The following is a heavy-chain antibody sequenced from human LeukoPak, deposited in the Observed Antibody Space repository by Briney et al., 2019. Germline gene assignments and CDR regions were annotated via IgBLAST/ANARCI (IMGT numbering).Heavy chain of an antibody. CDR1: GFTFSSYA. CDR3: ARSDYYDSSGYYYDAPPDY. CDR2: ILYDGSNK. D-gene: IGHD3-22*01. V-gene: IGHV3-30-3*01. J-gene: IGHJ4*02. Sequence: PGRSLRLSCAASGFTFSSYAMHWVRQAPGKGLEWVAVILYDGSNKYYADSVKGRFTISRDNSKNTLYLQMNSLRAEDTAVYYCARSDYYDSSGYYYDAPPDYWGQGTLVTVSS.